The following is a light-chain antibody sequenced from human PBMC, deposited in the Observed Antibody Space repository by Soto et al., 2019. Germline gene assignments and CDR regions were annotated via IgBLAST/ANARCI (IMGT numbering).Light chain of an antibody. CDR3: HQYADWPPT. V-gene: IGKV3-15*01. CDR1: QSVGDN. J-gene: IGKJ1*01. Sequence: ETVMTQSPATLSVSPGERATLSCRASQSVGDNLAWYQQKPGQAPRLVIYRTSARATGIPVRFSGSGSGPDFTLTISSLQSEDFAVYYCHQYADWPPTFGQGTNVEVK. CDR2: RTS.